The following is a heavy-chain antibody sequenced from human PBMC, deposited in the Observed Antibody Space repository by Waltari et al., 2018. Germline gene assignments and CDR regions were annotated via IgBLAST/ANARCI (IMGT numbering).Heavy chain of an antibody. V-gene: IGHV1-69*01. CDR2: IIPIFGTA. CDR1: GGTFSSYA. CDR3: ARGLGQGSYYYYMDV. D-gene: IGHD1-26*01. Sequence: QVQLVQSGAEVKKPGSSVEVACKASGGTFSSYAISWVRQAPGQGLEWMGGIIPIFGTANYAQKSQGRVTITADESTSTAYMELSSLRSEDTAVYYCARGLGQGSYYYYMDVWGKGTTVTVSS. J-gene: IGHJ6*03.